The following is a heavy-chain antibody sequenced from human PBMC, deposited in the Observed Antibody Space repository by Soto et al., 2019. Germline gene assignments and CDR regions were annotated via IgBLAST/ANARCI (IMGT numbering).Heavy chain of an antibody. Sequence: GGSLKISCKGSGYSFTSYWIGWVRQRPGKGLEWMGSIYPGDSDTRYSPSFQGQVAISADKSISTAYLQWSSLKASDTAMYYCASGIAVAGPTAYYYSYSGMDVWGQGTTVTVSS. CDR1: GYSFTSYW. CDR2: IYPGDSDT. J-gene: IGHJ6*02. D-gene: IGHD6-19*01. V-gene: IGHV5-51*01. CDR3: ASGIAVAGPTAYYYSYSGMDV.